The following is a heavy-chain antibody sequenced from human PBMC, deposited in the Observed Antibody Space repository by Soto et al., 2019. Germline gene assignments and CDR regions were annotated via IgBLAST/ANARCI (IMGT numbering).Heavy chain of an antibody. CDR1: GFTFSGYS. J-gene: IGHJ4*02. D-gene: IGHD3-10*01. Sequence: GGSLRLSCAASGFTFSGYSMNWVRQAPGKGLEWVSYISSSGSTIYYADSVKGRFTISRDNAKNSLYLQMNSLRAEDTAVYYCARVTYGSGVDYWGQGTLVTVSS. V-gene: IGHV3-48*04. CDR2: ISSSGSTI. CDR3: ARVTYGSGVDY.